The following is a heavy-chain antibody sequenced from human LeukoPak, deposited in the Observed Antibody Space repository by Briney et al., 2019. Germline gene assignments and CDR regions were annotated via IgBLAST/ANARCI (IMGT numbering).Heavy chain of an antibody. CDR3: ASYSYYYDSSGYFDY. D-gene: IGHD3-22*01. V-gene: IGHV4-59*01. CDR1: GGSISSYY. J-gene: IGHJ4*02. CDR2: IYYSGST. Sequence: SETLSLTCTVSGGSISSYYWSWIRQPPGKGLEWIGYIYYSGSTNYNPSLKSRVTISVDTSKNQFSLELSSVTAADTAVYYCASYSYYYDSSGYFDYWGQGTLVTVSS.